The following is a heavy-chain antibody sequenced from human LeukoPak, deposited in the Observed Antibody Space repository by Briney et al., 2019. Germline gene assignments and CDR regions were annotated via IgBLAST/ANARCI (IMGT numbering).Heavy chain of an antibody. J-gene: IGHJ6*02. CDR3: ARDLIAYGDYSLDQYGMDV. D-gene: IGHD4-17*01. CDR1: GFTFSSYG. CDR2: IWYDGSNK. V-gene: IGHV3-33*01. Sequence: GGSLRLSCAASGFTFSSYGMHWVRQAPGKGLEWVAVIWYDGSNKYYADSVKGRFTISRDNSKNTLYLQMNSLRAEDTAVYYCARDLIAYGDYSLDQYGMDVWGQGTTVTVSS.